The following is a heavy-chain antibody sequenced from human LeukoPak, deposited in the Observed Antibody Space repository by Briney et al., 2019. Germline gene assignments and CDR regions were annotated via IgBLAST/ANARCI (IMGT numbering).Heavy chain of an antibody. CDR3: AGNYDSSGYLTRYFDY. Sequence: GGSLRLSCAASGFSFSSYSMNWVRQAPGKGLEWVSYISHTGSTMSYADSVKGRFTISRDNSKNTLYLQMNSLRAEDTAVYYCAGNYDSSGYLTRYFDYWGQGTLVTVSS. CDR2: ISHTGSTM. V-gene: IGHV3-48*01. D-gene: IGHD3-22*01. CDR1: GFSFSSYS. J-gene: IGHJ4*02.